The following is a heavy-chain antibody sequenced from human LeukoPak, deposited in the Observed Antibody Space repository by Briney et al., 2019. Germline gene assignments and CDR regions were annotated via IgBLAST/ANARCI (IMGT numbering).Heavy chain of an antibody. Sequence: AGGSLRLSCAASGFTFSSYAMSWVRQAPGKGLEWVSAISGSGGSTYYADSVKGRFTISRDNSKNTLYLQMNSLRAEDTAVYYCATIPDWLPSPLDAFDIWGQGTMVTVSS. CDR2: ISGSGGST. CDR3: ATIPDWLPSPLDAFDI. CDR1: GFTFSSYA. V-gene: IGHV3-23*01. J-gene: IGHJ3*02. D-gene: IGHD3/OR15-3a*01.